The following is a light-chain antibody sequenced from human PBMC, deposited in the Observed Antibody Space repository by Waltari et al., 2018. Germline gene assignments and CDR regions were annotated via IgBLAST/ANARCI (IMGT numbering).Light chain of an antibody. V-gene: IGKV3-15*01. CDR1: QSIRSN. J-gene: IGKJ1*01. CDR3: QQYDNWLGT. Sequence: EIVMTQSPATLSVFPGERATLPCRASQSIRSNLAWYQHKPGQAPRLLIYCASTRATGIPARFSGSGSGTEFTLTISSLQSEEFAVYFCQQYDNWLGTFGQGTKVEIK. CDR2: CAS.